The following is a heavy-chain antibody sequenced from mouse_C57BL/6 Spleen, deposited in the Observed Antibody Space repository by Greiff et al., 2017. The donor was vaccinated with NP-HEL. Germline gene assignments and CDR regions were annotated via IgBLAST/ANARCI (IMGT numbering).Heavy chain of an antibody. D-gene: IGHD4-1*01. Sequence: EVKLVESGGGLVQPKGSLKLSCAASGFSFNTYAMNWVRQAPGKGLEWVARIRSKSNNYATYYADSVKDRFTISRDDSESMLYLQMNNLKTEDTAMYYCVRELDGFAYWGQGTLVTVSA. CDR2: IRSKSNNYAT. CDR1: GFSFNTYA. CDR3: VRELDGFAY. V-gene: IGHV10-1*01. J-gene: IGHJ3*01.